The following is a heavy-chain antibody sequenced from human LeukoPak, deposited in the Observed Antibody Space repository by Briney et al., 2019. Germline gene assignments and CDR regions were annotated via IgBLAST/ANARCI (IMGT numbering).Heavy chain of an antibody. D-gene: IGHD3-22*01. J-gene: IGHJ4*02. Sequence: SSVKVSCKASGGTFSSYAISWVRQAPGQGLEWMGGIIPIFGTANYAQKFQGRVTITTDESTSTAYMELSSLRSEDTAVYYCARDGGISKIVVVINPDYWGQGTLVTVSS. V-gene: IGHV1-69*05. CDR2: IIPIFGTA. CDR3: ARDGGISKIVVVINPDY. CDR1: GGTFSSYA.